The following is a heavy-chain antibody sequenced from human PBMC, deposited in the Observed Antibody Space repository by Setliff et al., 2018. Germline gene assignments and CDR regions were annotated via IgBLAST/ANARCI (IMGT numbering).Heavy chain of an antibody. CDR3: TTALRWESNGGVDC. Sequence: GGSLRLSCAASGFSFRSAWMNWVRQSPGKVLEWVGRIKSKSDGGTIEYAAPVKGRFTMSRDDSANTLNLQMNSLKTEDSGVYYCTTALRWESNGGVDCWGQGTLVTVFS. D-gene: IGHD1-26*01. V-gene: IGHV3-15*01. J-gene: IGHJ4*02. CDR1: GFSFRSAW. CDR2: IKSKSDGGTI.